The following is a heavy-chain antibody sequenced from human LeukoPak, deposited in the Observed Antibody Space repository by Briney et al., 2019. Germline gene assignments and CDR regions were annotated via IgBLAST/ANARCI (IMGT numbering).Heavy chain of an antibody. CDR3: VRDGEGVAISVNYWFDP. V-gene: IGHV1-8*01. Sequence: ASVKASCKASGYTFTSYDINWVRQATGQGLEWMGWMNPNSGNTGYAQKFQGRVTMTRNTSISTAYMELRGLRSEDTAVYYCVRDGEGVAISVNYWFDPWGQGTLVTVSS. CDR2: MNPNSGNT. J-gene: IGHJ5*02. D-gene: IGHD3-10*01. CDR1: GYTFTSYD.